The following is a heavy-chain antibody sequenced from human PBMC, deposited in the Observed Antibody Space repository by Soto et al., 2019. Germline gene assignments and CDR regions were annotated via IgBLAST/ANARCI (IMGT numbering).Heavy chain of an antibody. CDR2: IIPIFGTA. D-gene: IGHD6-13*01. Sequence: SVKVSCKASGGTFSSYAISWVRQAPGQGLEWMGGIIPIFGTANYAQKFQGRVTITADESTSTAYMELSSLRSEDTAVYYCARDGASGSSSSWSTLYYYGMDIWGQGTTVTVSS. CDR1: GGTFSSYA. CDR3: ARDGASGSSSSWSTLYYYGMDI. V-gene: IGHV1-69*13. J-gene: IGHJ6*02.